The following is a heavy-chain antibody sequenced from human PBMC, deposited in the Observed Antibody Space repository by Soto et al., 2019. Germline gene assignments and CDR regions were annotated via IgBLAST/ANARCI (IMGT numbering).Heavy chain of an antibody. CDR3: ARGRGYSYGYRFDY. J-gene: IGHJ4*02. CDR2: INHSGST. CDR1: GVSFSGYY. V-gene: IGHV4-34*01. Sequence: SETLSLTCAVYGVSFSGYYWSWIRQPPGKGLEWIGEINHSGSTNYNPSLKSRVTISVDTSKNQFSLKLSSVTAADTAVYYCARGRGYSYGYRFDYWGQGTLVTVSS. D-gene: IGHD5-18*01.